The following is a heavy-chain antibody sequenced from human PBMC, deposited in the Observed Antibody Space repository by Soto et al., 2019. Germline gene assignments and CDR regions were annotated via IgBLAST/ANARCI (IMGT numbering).Heavy chain of an antibody. V-gene: IGHV1-69*04. J-gene: IGHJ5*02. CDR2: IIAMHGIT. Sequence: QVQLFQSGAEVKKPGSSVKVSCRASGGTFSRYRFNWVRQAPGQGPEWMGRIIAMHGITNYAQKYWGRVAITADRSTSTVFMELSSLTSDDTAVYYCARDVPHCNTGVCPFDPWGQGTLITVSS. CDR3: ARDVPHCNTGVCPFDP. CDR1: GGTFSRYR. D-gene: IGHD2-8*01.